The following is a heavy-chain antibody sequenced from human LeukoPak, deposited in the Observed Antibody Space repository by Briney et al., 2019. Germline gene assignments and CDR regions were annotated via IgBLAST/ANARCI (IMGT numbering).Heavy chain of an antibody. CDR1: GGSFSGYY. J-gene: IGHJ4*02. D-gene: IGHD1-26*01. CDR3: ASGSGSYRFYY. CDR2: INHSGST. Sequence: SETLSLTCAVYGGSFSGYYWSWIRQPPGKGLEWIGEINHSGSTNYNPSLKSRVTIFIDASKDQFSLKLSSVTAADTAVYYCASGSGSYRFYYWGQGTLVTDSS. V-gene: IGHV4-34*01.